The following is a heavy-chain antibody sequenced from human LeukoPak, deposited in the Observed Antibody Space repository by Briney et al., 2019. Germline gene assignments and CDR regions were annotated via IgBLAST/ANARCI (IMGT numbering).Heavy chain of an antibody. CDR3: ARGGWYPESFQH. D-gene: IGHD6-19*01. J-gene: IGHJ1*01. CDR1: GGSISSYY. V-gene: IGHV4-59*01. Sequence: PSETLSLTCTVSGGSISSYYWNWIRQPPGKGLEWIGYIYYSGSTNYNPSLKSRVTISVDTSKNQFSLKLSSVTATDTAVYYCARGGWYPESFQHWGQGALVTVSS. CDR2: IYYSGST.